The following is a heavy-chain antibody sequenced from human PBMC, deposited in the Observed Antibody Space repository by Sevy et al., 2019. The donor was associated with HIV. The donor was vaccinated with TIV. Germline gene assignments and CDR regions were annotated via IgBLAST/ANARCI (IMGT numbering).Heavy chain of an antibody. J-gene: IGHJ6*02. CDR3: ARGYYYDSNRRGVYYYGMDV. CDR1: GFTFSSYA. D-gene: IGHD3-22*01. V-gene: IGHV3-30-3*01. CDR2: ISYDGSNK. Sequence: GGSLRLSCAASGFTFSSYAMHWVRQAPGKGLEWVAVISYDGSNKYYADSVKGRFTISRDNSKNTLYLQMNSLRVEDTAVYYCARGYYYDSNRRGVYYYGMDVWGQGTTVTVSS.